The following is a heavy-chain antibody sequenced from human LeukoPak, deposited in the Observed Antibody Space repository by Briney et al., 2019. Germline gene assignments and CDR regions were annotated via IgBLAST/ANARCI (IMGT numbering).Heavy chain of an antibody. CDR2: VYYSGTT. Sequence: SETLSLTCSVSGDSISLSFYYWGWIRQPPGKALEWIESVYYSGTTSYNPSLKSRVTISVDMSKNHFSLRLRSVTAADTAVYYCARDLGPVLRYFDNWFDPWGQGTLVTVSS. CDR1: GDSISLSFYY. CDR3: ARDLGPVLRYFDNWFDP. J-gene: IGHJ5*02. V-gene: IGHV4-39*07. D-gene: IGHD3-9*01.